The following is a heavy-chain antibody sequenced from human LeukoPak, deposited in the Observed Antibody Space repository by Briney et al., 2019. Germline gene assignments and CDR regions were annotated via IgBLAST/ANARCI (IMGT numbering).Heavy chain of an antibody. CDR1: GYTFTNYG. CDR2: VSAYNGNT. V-gene: IGHV1-18*01. D-gene: IGHD3-10*01. CDR3: ARVALGGSGSYRY. Sequence: ASVKVSCKASGYTFTNYGISWVRQAPGQGLEWMGWVSAYNGNTNYAQKVRGRVTMTTDTSTSTACMELRSLRSDDTAMYYCARVALGGSGSYRYWGQGTLVTVSS. J-gene: IGHJ4*02.